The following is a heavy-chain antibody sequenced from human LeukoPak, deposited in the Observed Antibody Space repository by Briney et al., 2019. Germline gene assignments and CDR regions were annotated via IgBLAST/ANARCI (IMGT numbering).Heavy chain of an antibody. D-gene: IGHD6-13*01. J-gene: IGHJ5*02. CDR2: IYYSGST. Sequence: PSETLSLTCTVSGGSISGYYWSWIRQPPGKGLEWIGCIYYSGSTNYNPSLNSRVTMSVDTSKNQFSLKLSSVTAADKAVYYCARFAFAAAGRNWFDPWGQGTLVTVSS. CDR1: GGSISGYY. CDR3: ARFAFAAAGRNWFDP. V-gene: IGHV4-59*12.